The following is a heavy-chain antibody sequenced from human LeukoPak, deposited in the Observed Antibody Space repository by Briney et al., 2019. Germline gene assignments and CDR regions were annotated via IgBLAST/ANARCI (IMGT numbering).Heavy chain of an antibody. CDR1: GFTFSSYA. Sequence: GGSLRLSCAASGFTFSSYAMSWVRQAPGKGPEWVANINLDGSQKYYVDSVKGRLTISRDNAENSLYLQMNSLRAEDTALYYCARKRPNYFDYWGQGTLVTVSS. CDR3: ARKRPNYFDY. CDR2: INLDGSQK. J-gene: IGHJ4*02. V-gene: IGHV3-7*01.